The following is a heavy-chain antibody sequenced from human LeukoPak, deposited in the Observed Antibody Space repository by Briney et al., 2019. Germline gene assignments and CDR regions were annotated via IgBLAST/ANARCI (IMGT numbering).Heavy chain of an antibody. Sequence: ASVKVSCKASGYTFTGYYMHWVRQAPGQGLEWMGWINPNSGGTNYAQKFQGRVTMTRDTSISTAYMELSRLRSDDTAVYYRARDRTGTTSYFDYWGQGTLVTVSS. V-gene: IGHV1-2*02. CDR1: GYTFTGYY. CDR2: INPNSGGT. D-gene: IGHD1-7*01. J-gene: IGHJ4*02. CDR3: ARDRTGTTSYFDY.